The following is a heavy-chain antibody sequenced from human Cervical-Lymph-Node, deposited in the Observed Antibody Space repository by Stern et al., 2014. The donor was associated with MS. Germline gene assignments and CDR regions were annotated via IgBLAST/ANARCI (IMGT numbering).Heavy chain of an antibody. Sequence: VQLVESGPGLVKPSETLSLTCTVSGGSTSSYYWSWIRQPPGKGLEWIGYISSSGGTKYNPSLKGGFPISLARSKTHFPLNLSSVTAADTAVYYCARGYTTSSGRPDYWGQGTLVTVSS. J-gene: IGHJ4*02. D-gene: IGHD6-6*01. V-gene: IGHV4-59*08. CDR2: ISSSGGT. CDR3: ARGYTTSSGRPDY. CDR1: GGSTSSYY.